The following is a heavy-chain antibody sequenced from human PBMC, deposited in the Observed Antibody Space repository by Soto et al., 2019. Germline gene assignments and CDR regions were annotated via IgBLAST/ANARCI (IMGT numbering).Heavy chain of an antibody. CDR3: ARDTLTPQYYDFWSGYYAIYYYYGMDV. J-gene: IGHJ6*02. CDR2: INAGNGNT. CDR1: GYTFTSYA. V-gene: IGHV1-3*01. D-gene: IGHD3-3*01. Sequence: ASVKVSCKASGYTFTSYAMHWVRQAPGQRLEWMGWINAGNGNTNYAQKLQGRVTMTTDTSTSTAYMELRSLRSDDTAVYYCARDTLTPQYYDFWSGYYAIYYYYGMDVWGQGTTVTVSS.